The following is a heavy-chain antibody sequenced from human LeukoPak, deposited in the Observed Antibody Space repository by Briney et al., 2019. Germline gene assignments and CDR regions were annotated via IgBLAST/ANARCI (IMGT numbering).Heavy chain of an antibody. CDR2: INPSGGST. CDR3: ARVSVDTRTHYYDSSGYFDY. V-gene: IGHV1-46*01. Sequence: ASVKVSCKASGYTFTSYYMHWVRQAPGQGLEWMGIINPSGGSTSYAQKFQGRVTMTRDMSTSTVYMELSSLRSDDTAVYYCARVSVDTRTHYYDSSGYFDYWGQGTLVTVSS. D-gene: IGHD3-22*01. CDR1: GYTFTSYY. J-gene: IGHJ4*02.